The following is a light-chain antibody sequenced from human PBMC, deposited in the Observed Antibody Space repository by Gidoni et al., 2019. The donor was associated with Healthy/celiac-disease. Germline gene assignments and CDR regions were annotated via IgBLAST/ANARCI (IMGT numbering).Light chain of an antibody. CDR3: QQYYSTPCT. J-gene: IGKJ2*02. V-gene: IGKV4-1*01. CDR1: QSVLYSSNNKNY. Sequence: DIVMTQSPDPLPVSLGERATINCKSSQSVLYSSNNKNYLAWYQQKPGQPPKLLIYWASTRESGVPDRFSGSGSGTDFTLTISSLQAEDVAVYYCQQYYSTPCTFGQGTKLEIK. CDR2: WAS.